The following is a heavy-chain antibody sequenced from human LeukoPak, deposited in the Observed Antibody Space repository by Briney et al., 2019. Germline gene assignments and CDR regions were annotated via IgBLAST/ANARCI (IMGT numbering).Heavy chain of an antibody. CDR2: IYPDVSDT. V-gene: IGHV5-51*01. J-gene: IGHJ4*02. Sequence: GESLKISCKGLGYSFSSYSIGWVRQMPGKGLEWMGIIYPDVSDTRYSPSFQGQVTISADKSFSTAYLQWSSLKASDTAMYYCARQYYDSWSGYPRQTYYFDYWGQGTLVTVSS. D-gene: IGHD3-3*01. CDR3: ARQYYDSWSGYPRQTYYFDY. CDR1: GYSFSSYS.